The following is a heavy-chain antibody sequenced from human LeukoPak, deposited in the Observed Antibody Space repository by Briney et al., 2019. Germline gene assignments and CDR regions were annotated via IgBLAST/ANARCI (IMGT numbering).Heavy chain of an antibody. J-gene: IGHJ6*03. CDR3: ASSCSSTSCYLGTPAGRGYYMDV. CDR1: GGSISSYY. CDR2: INHSGST. Sequence: SETLSLTCTVSGGSISSYYWSWIRQPPGKGLEWIGEINHSGSTNYHPSLKSRVTISVDTSKNQFSLKLSSVTAADTAVYYCASSCSSTSCYLGTPAGRGYYMDVWGKGTTVTVSS. V-gene: IGHV4-34*01. D-gene: IGHD2-2*01.